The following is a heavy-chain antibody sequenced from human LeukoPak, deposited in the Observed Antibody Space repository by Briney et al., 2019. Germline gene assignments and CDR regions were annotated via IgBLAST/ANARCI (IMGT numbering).Heavy chain of an antibody. CDR3: ARGSQDSPDYDFWSGSTTYFDY. CDR1: GYTFTSYA. Sequence: GASVKVSCKASGYTFTSYAMHWVRQAPGQGLEWMGGIIPIFGTANYAQKFQGRVTITADESTSTAYMELSSLRSEDTAVYYCARGSQDSPDYDFWSGSTTYFDYWGQGTLVTVSP. J-gene: IGHJ4*02. D-gene: IGHD3-3*01. CDR2: IIPIFGTA. V-gene: IGHV1-69*13.